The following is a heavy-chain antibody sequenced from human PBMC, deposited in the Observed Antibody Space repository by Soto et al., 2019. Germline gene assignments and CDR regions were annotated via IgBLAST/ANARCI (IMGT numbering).Heavy chain of an antibody. D-gene: IGHD3-10*01. Sequence: QVQLQQWGAGLLKPSETLSLTCAVYGGSFSGYYWSWIRQPPGKGLEWIGEINHSGSTNYNPSLKSRVTISVDTSKNHFSLKLSSVTVADTAVYYCASSYYGSGSYYYFDYWGQGTLVTVSS. CDR3: ASSYYGSGSYYYFDY. J-gene: IGHJ4*02. CDR1: GGSFSGYY. V-gene: IGHV4-34*01. CDR2: INHSGST.